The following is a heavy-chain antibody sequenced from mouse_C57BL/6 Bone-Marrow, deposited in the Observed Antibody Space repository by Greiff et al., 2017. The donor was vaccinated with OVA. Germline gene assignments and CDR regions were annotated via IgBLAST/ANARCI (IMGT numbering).Heavy chain of an antibody. J-gene: IGHJ2*01. CDR2: IHPNSGST. Sequence: QVQLKQPGAELVKPGASVKLSCKASGYTFTSYWMHWVKQRPGQGLEWIGMIHPNSGSTNYNEKFKSKATLTADKSSSTAYMQLSSLTSEDSAVYYFARCYYGSSYYLDYGGKGTTLTVSS. V-gene: IGHV1-64*01. D-gene: IGHD1-1*01. CDR1: GYTFTSYW. CDR3: ARCYYGSSYYLDY.